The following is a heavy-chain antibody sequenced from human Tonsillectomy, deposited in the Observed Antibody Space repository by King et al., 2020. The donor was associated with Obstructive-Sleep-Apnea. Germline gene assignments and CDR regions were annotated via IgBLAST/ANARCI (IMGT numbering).Heavy chain of an antibody. J-gene: IGHJ6*02. V-gene: IGHV3-9*01. CDR2: LRWNTGGI. Sequence: VQLVESGGGLVQLGRSLRLSCAASGFTFDDYAMHWVRQVPGKGLEWVSGLRWNTGGIGYADSVKGRFTISRDNAKSALHLQMTSLRPEDTALYYRVKDRGDYNGMDVWGQGTAVTVSS. CDR3: VKDRGDYNGMDV. CDR1: GFTFDDYA.